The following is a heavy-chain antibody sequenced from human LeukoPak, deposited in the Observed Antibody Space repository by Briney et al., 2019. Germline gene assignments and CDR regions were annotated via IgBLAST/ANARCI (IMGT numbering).Heavy chain of an antibody. CDR2: IYYSGST. J-gene: IGHJ5*02. V-gene: IGHV4-61*01. CDR1: GGSVSSGSYY. Sequence: SETLSLTCTVSGGSVSSGSYYWSWIRQPPGKGLERIGYIYYSGSTNYNPSLKSRVTISVDTSKNQFSLKLSSVTAADTAVYYCARDEEWFDPWGQGTLVTVSS. CDR3: ARDEEWFDP.